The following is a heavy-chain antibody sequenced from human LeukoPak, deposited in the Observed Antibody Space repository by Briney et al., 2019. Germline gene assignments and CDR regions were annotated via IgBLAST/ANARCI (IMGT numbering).Heavy chain of an antibody. CDR2: ITGSGGNT. CDR1: GFIFSSYS. Sequence: GGSLRLSCAASGFIFSSYSMSWVRQAPGMGLEWVSVITGSGGNTYYADSVKGRFTISKDNSKNTVYLQMSSLRVDDTAVYYCARAASSSWPSYYYGMDVWGQGTTVTVSS. D-gene: IGHD6-13*01. J-gene: IGHJ6*02. V-gene: IGHV3-23*01. CDR3: ARAASSSWPSYYYGMDV.